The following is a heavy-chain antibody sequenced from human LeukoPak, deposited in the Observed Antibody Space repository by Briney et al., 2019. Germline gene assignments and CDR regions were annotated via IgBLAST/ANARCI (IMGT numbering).Heavy chain of an antibody. J-gene: IGHJ4*02. CDR3: ARGGRAGWFDSSSWFPTTYYFDY. D-gene: IGHD6-13*01. CDR2: IIPIFGTA. CDR1: GGTFSSYA. V-gene: IGHV1-69*13. Sequence: GASVKVSCKASGGTFSSYAISWVRQAPGQGLEWMGGIIPIFGTANYAQKFQGRVTITADESTSTAYMELSSLRSEDTAVYYCARGGRAGWFDSSSWFPTTYYFDYWGQGTLVTVSS.